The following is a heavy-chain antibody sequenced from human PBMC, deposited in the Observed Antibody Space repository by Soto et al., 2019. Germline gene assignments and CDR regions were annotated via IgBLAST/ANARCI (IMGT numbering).Heavy chain of an antibody. CDR3: RMIRRQDYQPAAMDA. V-gene: IGHV3-23*01. D-gene: IGHD4-17*01. J-gene: IGHJ6*03. CDR1: GFIFSNYA. CDR2: CGGGGST. Sequence: EVQLLESGGTLVQPGGSLRLSCAASGFIFSNYAMTWVRQAPGKGLEWVSYCGGGGSTYYSDPVKGRVTCSRDNSTNKPFLPTKSLRPEDASVFFCRMIRRQDYQPAAMDAWGKGKTVTVSS.